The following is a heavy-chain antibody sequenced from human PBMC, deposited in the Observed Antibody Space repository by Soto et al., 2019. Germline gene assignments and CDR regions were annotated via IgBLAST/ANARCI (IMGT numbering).Heavy chain of an antibody. CDR3: RGGYRFDF. V-gene: IGHV2-26*01. Sequence: GPTLVNPTETLTLTCTVSGFSLSNARMGVSWIRQPPGKALEWLAHIFSNDEKSYRTSLKSRLTISKNHFSLKLTSVTAADTAVYFCAGDIRGGYRFDFWGQGTLVTVSS. J-gene: IGHJ4*02. D-gene: IGHD5-12*01. CDR2: IFSNDEK. CDR1: GFSLSNARMG.